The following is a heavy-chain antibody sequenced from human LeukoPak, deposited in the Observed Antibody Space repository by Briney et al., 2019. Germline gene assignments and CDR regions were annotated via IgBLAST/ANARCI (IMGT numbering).Heavy chain of an antibody. CDR3: AKGLYGVIAPNDAFDF. CDR1: GFTFYNNA. V-gene: IGHV3-23*01. D-gene: IGHD3-16*02. Sequence: GGSLRLSCAASGFTFYNNAMSWVRQAPGKGLEWVSAISGSRNKTYYADSVKGRFTISRDNSKNTVYLQMNSLRAEDTAVYYCAKGLYGVIAPNDAFDFWGQGTLVTVSS. J-gene: IGHJ3*01. CDR2: ISGSRNKT.